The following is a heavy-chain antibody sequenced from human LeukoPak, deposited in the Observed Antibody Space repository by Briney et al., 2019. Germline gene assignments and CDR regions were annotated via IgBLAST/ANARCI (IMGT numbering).Heavy chain of an antibody. CDR2: FDPEDGET. CDR1: GYTLTELS. J-gene: IGHJ6*02. D-gene: IGHD3-10*01. V-gene: IGHV1-24*01. CDR3: ATNRPLSWWERYYYGSGSYDYYYGMDV. Sequence: ASVKVSCKVSGYTLTELSMHWVRQAPGKGLEWMGGFDPEDGETIYAQKLQGRVTMTEDTSTDTAYMELSSLRSEDTAVYYCATNRPLSWWERYYYGSGSYDYYYGMDVWGQGTTVTVSS.